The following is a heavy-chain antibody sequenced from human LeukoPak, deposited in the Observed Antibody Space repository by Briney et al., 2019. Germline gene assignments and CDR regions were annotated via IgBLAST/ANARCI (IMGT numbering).Heavy chain of an antibody. J-gene: IGHJ4*02. CDR2: IYYTGST. V-gene: IGHV4-59*12. CDR3: ARTVMTTVTNFDY. Sequence: PSETLSLTCTVSGGSISSYYWSWIRQPPGKGLEWIGYIYYTGSTHYSPSLKSRVTISIDTSKNQFSLKLSSVTAADTAVYYCARTVMTTVTNFDYWGQGTLVTVSS. D-gene: IGHD4-17*01. CDR1: GGSISSYY.